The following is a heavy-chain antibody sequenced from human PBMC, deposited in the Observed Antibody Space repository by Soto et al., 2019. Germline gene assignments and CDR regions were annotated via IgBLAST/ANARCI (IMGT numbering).Heavy chain of an antibody. CDR3: AKVMGRYCSSTSCPFNFDY. D-gene: IGHD2-2*01. V-gene: IGHV3-23*01. CDR2: ISGSGGST. J-gene: IGHJ4*02. CDR1: GFTFSSYA. Sequence: GGSLRLSCAASGFTFSSYAMSWVRQAPGKGLEWVSAISGSGGSTYYADSVKGRFTISRDNSKNTLYLQMNSLRAEDTAVYYCAKVMGRYCSSTSCPFNFDYWGQGTLVTVSS.